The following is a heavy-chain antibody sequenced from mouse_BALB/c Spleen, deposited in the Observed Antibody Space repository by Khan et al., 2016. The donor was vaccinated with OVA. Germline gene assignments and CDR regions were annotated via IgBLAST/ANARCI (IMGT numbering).Heavy chain of an antibody. V-gene: IGHV9-1*02. CDR1: GYTFTNYG. D-gene: IGHD6-1*01. J-gene: IGHJ1*01. CDR2: INTYTGES. Sequence: QIQLVQSGPELKKPGETVKISCKASGYTFTNYGMNWVKQDPGKGLKWMGWINTYTGESTYTDDFKGRFAFSLETSASTAYLQINNLKNEDMATYFCARGASYWYFDVWGAGTTVTVSA. CDR3: ARGASYWYFDV.